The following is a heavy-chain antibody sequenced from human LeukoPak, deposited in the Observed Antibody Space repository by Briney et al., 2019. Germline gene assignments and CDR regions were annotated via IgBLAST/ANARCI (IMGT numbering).Heavy chain of an antibody. CDR3: ARDWSSSGLTFDY. V-gene: IGHV3-7*01. J-gene: IGHJ4*02. D-gene: IGHD3-3*01. Sequence: SGGSLRLSCAASGFTLSSYWMSWVRQAPGKGLEWVANIKTDGTEKNYVDSVKGRFTISRDNAKNSLYLQLNSLIAEDTAVYYCARDWSSSGLTFDYWGQGALVTVSS. CDR2: IKTDGTEK. CDR1: GFTLSSYW.